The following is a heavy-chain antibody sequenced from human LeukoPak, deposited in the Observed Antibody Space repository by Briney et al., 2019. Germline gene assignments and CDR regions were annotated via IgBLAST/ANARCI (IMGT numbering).Heavy chain of an antibody. CDR1: GYTFTNYD. V-gene: IGHV1-8*01. CDR2: MNPNSGNT. D-gene: IGHD3/OR15-3a*01. CDR3: ARGHWTGYNYNWFDP. J-gene: IGHJ5*02. Sequence: ASVKVSRKASGYTFTNYDINWVRQTTGQGLEWMGWMNPNSGNTGYAQKFQGRVTMTRTTSMNTAYMELNSLTSEDTAVYFCARGHWTGYNYNWFDPWGHGTLVTVSS.